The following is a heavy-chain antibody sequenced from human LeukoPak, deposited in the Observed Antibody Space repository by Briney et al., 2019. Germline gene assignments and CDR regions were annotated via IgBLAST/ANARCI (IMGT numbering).Heavy chain of an antibody. CDR1: GFRFRTYA. Sequence: PGGSLRLSCAASGFRFRTYAMSRVRQAPGKGLEWVSAISDDSGKIYYADSVKGRFTISRDNSKSTLFMQMNSLRAEDTAVYYCAREYDSSWPSWGQGTRVTVSS. CDR3: AREYDSSWPS. D-gene: IGHD3-22*01. CDR2: ISDDSGKI. V-gene: IGHV3-23*01. J-gene: IGHJ5*02.